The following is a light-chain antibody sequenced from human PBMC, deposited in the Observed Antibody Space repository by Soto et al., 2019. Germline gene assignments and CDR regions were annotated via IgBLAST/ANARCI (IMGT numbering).Light chain of an antibody. V-gene: IGLV1-51*01. J-gene: IGLJ2*01. CDR2: DNN. Sequence: QSVLPQPPSVSAAPGQKVTISCSGSSSNIGNNYVSWYQHLPRTAPKLLIYDNNKRPSGIPDRFSGSKSGTSATLGITGLQAGDEADYYCGTWDSSLSAEVFGGGTTVTDL. CDR3: GTWDSSLSAEV. CDR1: SSNIGNNY.